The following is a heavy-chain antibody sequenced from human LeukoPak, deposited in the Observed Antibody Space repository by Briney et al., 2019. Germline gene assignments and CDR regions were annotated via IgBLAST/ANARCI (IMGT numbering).Heavy chain of an antibody. CDR1: GFTFSSYA. CDR2: ISYDGSNK. D-gene: IGHD6-19*01. V-gene: IGHV3-30*04. J-gene: IGHJ4*02. CDR3: ARQAVAGFFDY. Sequence: GGSLRLSCAASGFTFSSYAMHWVRQAPGKGLEWVAVISYDGSNKYYADSVKGRFTISRDNSKNTLYLQMNSLRAEDTAVYYCARQAVAGFFDYWGQGTLVTVSS.